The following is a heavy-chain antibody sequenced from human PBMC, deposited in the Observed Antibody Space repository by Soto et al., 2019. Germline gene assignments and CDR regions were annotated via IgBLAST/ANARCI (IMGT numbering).Heavy chain of an antibody. CDR2: IYWEDDK. V-gene: IGHV2-5*02. CDR1: GFSLSTSGVG. CDR3: APMTKGWFDP. Sequence: QITLKESGPTLVKPTQTLTLTCTFSGFSLSTSGVGVGWIRQPPGKALEWLALIYWEDDKRYSPSLKSRLTIPKDTPKNQVVLTMTNMDPVDTATYYCAPMTKGWFDPWGQGTLVTVSS. J-gene: IGHJ5*02. D-gene: IGHD4-17*01.